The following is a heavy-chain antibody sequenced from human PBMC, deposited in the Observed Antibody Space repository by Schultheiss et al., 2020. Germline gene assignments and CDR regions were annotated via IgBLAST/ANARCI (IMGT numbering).Heavy chain of an antibody. V-gene: IGHV1-18*01. Sequence: ASVKVSCKASGYTFTSYGISWVRQAPGQGLEWMGWISAYNGNTNYAQKFQGRVTMTRDTSTSTVYMELSSLRSEDTAVYYCAREFIGLNYYDSSGYYREKTFDYWGQGTLVTVSS. CDR3: AREFIGLNYYDSSGYYREKTFDY. D-gene: IGHD3-22*01. CDR2: ISAYNGNT. J-gene: IGHJ4*02. CDR1: GYTFTSYG.